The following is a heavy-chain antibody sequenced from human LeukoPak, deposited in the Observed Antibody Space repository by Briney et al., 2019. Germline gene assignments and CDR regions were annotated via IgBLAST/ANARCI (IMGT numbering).Heavy chain of an antibody. J-gene: IGHJ4*02. D-gene: IGHD3-10*01. Sequence: GGSLRLSCAASGFTVSSNYMSWVRQAPGKGLEWVSIIYSGGSTFYADSVKGRFTISRDNSKNTLYLQMNSLRAEDTAVYYCARDGITMRILEYWGQGTLVTVSS. CDR2: IYSGGST. CDR3: ARDGITMRILEY. CDR1: GFTVSSNY. V-gene: IGHV3-53*01.